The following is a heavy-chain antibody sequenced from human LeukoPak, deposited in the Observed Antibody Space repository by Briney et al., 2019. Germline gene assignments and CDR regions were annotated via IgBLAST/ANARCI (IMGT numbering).Heavy chain of an antibody. J-gene: IGHJ5*02. Sequence: SETLSLTCTGCGVSISSYYWSWMRQPPGKGLEGSGHIYGSGSTNYNPSLKSRVTLSVDTSKNQFSLKLSSVTAADTAVYYCAREGTSGTHLNSFDLWGQGTLVTVSS. CDR1: GVSISSYY. CDR3: AREGTSGTHLNSFDL. V-gene: IGHV4-59*01. CDR2: IYGSGST. D-gene: IGHD1-1*01.